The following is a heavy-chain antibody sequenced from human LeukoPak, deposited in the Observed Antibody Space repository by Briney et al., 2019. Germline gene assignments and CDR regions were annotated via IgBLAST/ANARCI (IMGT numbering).Heavy chain of an antibody. Sequence: GGSLRLSCAASGFTFSSYSMNWVRQAPGKGLEWVSSISSSSSYIYYADSVKGRFTISRDNSKNTLYLQMNSLRAEDTAVYYCARTYDSSGYFRNWGQGTLVTVSS. D-gene: IGHD3-22*01. V-gene: IGHV3-21*04. CDR1: GFTFSSYS. CDR2: ISSSSSYI. J-gene: IGHJ4*02. CDR3: ARTYDSSGYFRN.